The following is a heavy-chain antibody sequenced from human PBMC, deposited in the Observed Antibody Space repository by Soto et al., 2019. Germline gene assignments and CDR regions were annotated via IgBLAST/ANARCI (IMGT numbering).Heavy chain of an antibody. CDR2: INSDGSST. D-gene: IGHD2-2*01. Sequence: EVQLVESGGGLVQPGWSLRLSCAASGLTFSSYWMQWVRQAPGKGLVWVSRINSDGSSTSYADSVKGRFTISRDNAKNTLYLQMNSLRAEDTAVYYCAAPPQLQEDYYYGMDVWGQGTTVTVSS. V-gene: IGHV3-74*01. J-gene: IGHJ6*02. CDR1: GLTFSSYW. CDR3: AAPPQLQEDYYYGMDV.